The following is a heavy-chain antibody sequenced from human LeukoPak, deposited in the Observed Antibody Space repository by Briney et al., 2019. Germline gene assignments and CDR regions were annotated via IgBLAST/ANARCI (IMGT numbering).Heavy chain of an antibody. CDR3: ARMAFPDNVVVPAAIAQGYGMDV. CDR1: GGSISSSNW. CDR2: IYHSGST. Sequence: SETLSLTCAVSGGSISSSNWWSWVRQPPGKGLEWIGEIYHSGSTNYNPSLKSRVTIPVDKSKNQFSLKLSSVTAADTAVYYCARMAFPDNVVVPAAIAQGYGMDVWGQGTTVTVSS. J-gene: IGHJ6*02. D-gene: IGHD2-2*01. V-gene: IGHV4-4*02.